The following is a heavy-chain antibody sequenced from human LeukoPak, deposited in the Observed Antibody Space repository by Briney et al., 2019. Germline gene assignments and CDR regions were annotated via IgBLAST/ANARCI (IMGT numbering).Heavy chain of an antibody. V-gene: IGHV1-69*06. D-gene: IGHD2-2*01. CDR3: ARRGVSSTSWFDP. J-gene: IGHJ5*02. CDR1: VCIFSSYA. Sequence: SVKVTCKASVCIFSSYAISWLRQPPGQGLEWMGGINPIFGTANYAQKFQGRVTITADKSTSTAYMELSSLRSEDTAVCYCARRGVSSTSWFDPWGQGTLVTVSS. CDR2: INPIFGTA.